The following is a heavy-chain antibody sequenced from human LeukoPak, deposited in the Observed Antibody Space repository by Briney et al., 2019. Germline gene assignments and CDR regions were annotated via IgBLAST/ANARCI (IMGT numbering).Heavy chain of an antibody. CDR2: ISSSGSTI. J-gene: IGHJ4*02. D-gene: IGHD5-18*01. V-gene: IGHV3-48*03. CDR1: GFIFSSYE. Sequence: GGSLRLSCAASGFIFSSYEMNWVRQAPGTGLEWVSYISSSGSTIYYADSVKCRFTISRDNAKNSLYLQMHSLRADDTAVYYCARDDSYGLDYWGQGTLVTVSS. CDR3: ARDDSYGLDY.